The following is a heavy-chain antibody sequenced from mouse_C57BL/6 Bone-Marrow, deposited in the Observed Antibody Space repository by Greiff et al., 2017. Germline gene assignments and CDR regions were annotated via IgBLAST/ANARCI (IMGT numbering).Heavy chain of an antibody. CDR3: ARYGNYYYAMDY. CDR2: ISSGSSTI. Sequence: EVQLVESGGGLVKPGGSLKLSCAASGFTFSDYGMHWVRQAPEKGLEWVAYISSGSSTIYYADTVKGRFTISRDNAKNTLFLQMTSLRSEDTAMYYCARYGNYYYAMDYWGQGTSVTVSS. D-gene: IGHD2-1*01. J-gene: IGHJ4*01. CDR1: GFTFSDYG. V-gene: IGHV5-17*01.